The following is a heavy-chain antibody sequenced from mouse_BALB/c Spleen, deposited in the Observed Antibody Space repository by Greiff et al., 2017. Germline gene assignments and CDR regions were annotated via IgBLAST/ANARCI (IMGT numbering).Heavy chain of an antibody. CDR1: GFTFSSFG. V-gene: IGHV5-17*02. D-gene: IGHD2-1*01. Sequence: EVKLMESGGGLVQPGGSRKLSCAASGFTFSSFGMHWVRQAPEKGLEWVAYISSGSSTIYYADTVKGRFTISRDNPKNTLFLQMTSLRSEDTAMYYCAREDSYVNSPDYWGQGTTLTVSS. J-gene: IGHJ2*01. CDR2: ISSGSSTI. CDR3: AREDSYVNSPDY.